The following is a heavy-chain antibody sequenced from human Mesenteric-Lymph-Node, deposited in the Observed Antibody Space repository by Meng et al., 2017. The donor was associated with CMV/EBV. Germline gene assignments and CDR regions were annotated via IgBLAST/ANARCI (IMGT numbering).Heavy chain of an antibody. D-gene: IGHD3/OR15-3a*01. J-gene: IGHJ4*02. CDR1: GFTFSNYW. Sequence: GGSLRLSCAASGFTFSNYWMCWVRQTLGKGLEWVANINQDGSQQYYVASVRGRFTIARDNADNSLYLHMNNLRAEDTAVYYCTNGDFWTGSSDFWGLGTLVTVSS. CDR3: TNGDFWTGSSDF. CDR2: INQDGSQQ. V-gene: IGHV3-7*01.